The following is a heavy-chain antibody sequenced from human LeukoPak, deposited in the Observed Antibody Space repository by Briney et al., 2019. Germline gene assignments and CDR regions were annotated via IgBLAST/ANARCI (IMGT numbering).Heavy chain of an antibody. V-gene: IGHV3-48*01. Sequence: GGSLRLSCAASGLSFSSYTMNWVRQAPGKGLEWLSYISRSSSTIHYADSVKGRFTISRDNAKNSLYLQMNSLRAEDTALYYCARDRTVTTSLFDYWGQGTLVTVSS. CDR3: ARDRTVTTSLFDY. CDR2: ISRSSSTI. J-gene: IGHJ4*02. D-gene: IGHD4-17*01. CDR1: GLSFSSYT.